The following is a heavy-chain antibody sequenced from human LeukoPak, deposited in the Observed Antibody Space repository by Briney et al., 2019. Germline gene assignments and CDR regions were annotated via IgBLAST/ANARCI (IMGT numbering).Heavy chain of an antibody. CDR3: ARFYASGSSFDY. Sequence: XQTXXXTCXXSGGSISSGGYSWSWIRQPPGAGLEWLGYIFHSGSTYYNPSLKSRVTISVDRSKNQFSLKLSSVTAADTGVYYCARFYASGSSFDYWGQGTLVTVSS. D-gene: IGHD3-10*01. V-gene: IGHV4-30-2*01. CDR1: GGSISSGGYS. CDR2: IFHSGST. J-gene: IGHJ4*02.